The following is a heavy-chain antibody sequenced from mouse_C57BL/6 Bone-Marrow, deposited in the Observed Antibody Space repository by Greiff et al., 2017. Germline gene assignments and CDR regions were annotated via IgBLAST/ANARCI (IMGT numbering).Heavy chain of an antibody. J-gene: IGHJ2*01. CDR1: GYTFTDYE. CDR2: IDPETGCT. CDR3: TTGAGLDY. V-gene: IGHV1-15*01. Sequence: QVQLQQSGAELVRPGASVTLSCTASGYTFTDYEMHWVKQTPVHGLEWIGAIDPETGCTAYNQKFKGKAILTADKSSSTAYLELRSLTSEDSAVYYCTTGAGLDYWGQGTTLTVSS. D-gene: IGHD4-1*01.